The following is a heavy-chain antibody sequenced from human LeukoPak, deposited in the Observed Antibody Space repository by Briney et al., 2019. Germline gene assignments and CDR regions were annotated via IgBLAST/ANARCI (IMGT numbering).Heavy chain of an antibody. D-gene: IGHD5/OR15-5a*01. J-gene: IGHJ4*02. CDR3: ARVLQTLGGVSFDY. V-gene: IGHV3-48*01. CDR1: GFTFSNYA. CDR2: ISGSSSTI. Sequence: GGSLRLSCAASGFTFSNYAMNWVRQGPGTGLEWVSYISGSSSTIYYADSVKGRFTISRGNAKNSLYLQMNSLRAEDTAVYYCARVLQTLGGVSFDYWGQGTLVTVSS.